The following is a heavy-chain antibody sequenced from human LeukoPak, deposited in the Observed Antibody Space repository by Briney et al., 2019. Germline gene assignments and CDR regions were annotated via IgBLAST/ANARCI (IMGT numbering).Heavy chain of an antibody. CDR1: GGTFSSYA. CDR2: IIPIFGTA. J-gene: IGHJ6*04. D-gene: IGHD5-12*01. V-gene: IGHV1-69*13. CDR3: ASDSGYDPLFYYHYGMDV. Sequence: SVKVSCKASGGTFSSYAISWVRQAPGQGLEWMGGIIPIFGTANYAQKFQGRVTITADESTSTAYMELSSLRSEDTAVYYCASDSGYDPLFYYHYGMDVWGKGTTVTVSS.